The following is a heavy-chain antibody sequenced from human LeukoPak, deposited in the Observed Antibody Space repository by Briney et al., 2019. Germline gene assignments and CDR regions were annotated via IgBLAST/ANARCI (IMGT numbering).Heavy chain of an antibody. V-gene: IGHV3-21*01. CDR2: ISSSSSYI. J-gene: IGHJ4*02. D-gene: IGHD2-15*01. CDR1: GFTFSSYN. Sequence: GGSLRLSCAASGFTFSSYNMNWVRQAPGKGLEWVSSISSSSSYIYYADSVKGRFTISRDNAKNSLYLQMNSLRAEDTAVYYCARDLEVAAAPDYCGQGTLVTVSS. CDR3: ARDLEVAAAPDY.